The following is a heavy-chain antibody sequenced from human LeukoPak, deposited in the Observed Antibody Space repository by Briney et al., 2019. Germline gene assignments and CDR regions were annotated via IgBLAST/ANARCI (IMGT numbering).Heavy chain of an antibody. CDR1: GGSFSGYY. Sequence: SETLSLTCAVYGGSFSGYYWSWIRQPPGKGLEWIGEVNHSGSTNYNPSLKSRVTISVDTSKNQFSLKLSSVTAADTAVYFCARWWGFDPWGQGTLVTVSS. J-gene: IGHJ5*02. CDR2: VNHSGST. CDR3: ARWWGFDP. V-gene: IGHV4-34*01. D-gene: IGHD2-15*01.